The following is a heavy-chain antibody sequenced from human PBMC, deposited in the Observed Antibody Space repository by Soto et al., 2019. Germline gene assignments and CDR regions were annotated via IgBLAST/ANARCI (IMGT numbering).Heavy chain of an antibody. Sequence: SETLSLTCTVSGGSISSYYWSWIRQPPGKGLEWIGYIYYSGSTNYNPSLKSRVTISVDTSKNQFSLKLSSVTAADTAVYYCARAYGSERYYYYYMDVWGKGTTVTVSS. V-gene: IGHV4-59*01. J-gene: IGHJ6*03. CDR1: GGSISSYY. CDR2: IYYSGST. D-gene: IGHD3-10*01. CDR3: ARAYGSERYYYYYMDV.